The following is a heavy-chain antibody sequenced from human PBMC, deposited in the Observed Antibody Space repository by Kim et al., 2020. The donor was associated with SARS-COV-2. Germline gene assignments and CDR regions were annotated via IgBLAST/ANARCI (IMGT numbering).Heavy chain of an antibody. CDR1: GFTFSSYA. CDR2: ISSDGSNK. V-gene: IGHV3-30*04. J-gene: IGHJ4*02. Sequence: GGSLRLSCAASGFTFSSYAMHWVRQAPGKGLEWVADISSDGSNKYYADSVKGRFTISRDNSKNTLYLQMNSLRAEDTAVYYCARARGGSYYGVDYWGQGTLLTVSS. CDR3: ARARGGSYYGVDY. D-gene: IGHD1-26*01.